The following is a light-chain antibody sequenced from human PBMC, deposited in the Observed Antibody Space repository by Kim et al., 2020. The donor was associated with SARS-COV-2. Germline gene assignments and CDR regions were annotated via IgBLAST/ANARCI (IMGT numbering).Light chain of an antibody. CDR3: QSYDSSNQV. CDR2: EDN. Sequence: NFMLTQPHSVSESPGKTVTISCSGSSGSIASNYVQWYQQRPGSAPTTVICEDNQRPSGVPDRFSASIDSSSNSASLTISGLETEDESDYFCQSYDSSNQVFGGGTKLAVL. V-gene: IGLV6-57*02. J-gene: IGLJ3*02. CDR1: SGSIASNY.